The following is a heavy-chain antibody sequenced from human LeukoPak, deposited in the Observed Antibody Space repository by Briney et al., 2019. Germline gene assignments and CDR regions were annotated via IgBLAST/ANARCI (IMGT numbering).Heavy chain of an antibody. Sequence: ASVKVSCKASGYTFTGYYMHWVRQAPGQGLEWMGWINPNSGGTNYAQKFQGRVTMTRDTSISTAYMELRSLRSDDTAVYYCAREGQYYDFWSGYHNHFDYWGQGTLVTVSS. D-gene: IGHD3-3*01. CDR1: GYTFTGYY. CDR2: INPNSGGT. J-gene: IGHJ4*02. CDR3: AREGQYYDFWSGYHNHFDY. V-gene: IGHV1-2*02.